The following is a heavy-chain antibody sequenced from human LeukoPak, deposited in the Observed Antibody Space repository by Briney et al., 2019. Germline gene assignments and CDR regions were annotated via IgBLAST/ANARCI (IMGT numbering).Heavy chain of an antibody. J-gene: IGHJ4*02. V-gene: IGHV3-21*01. CDR3: AREMATIRGNFDY. CDR2: ISSSSSYI. Sequence: GGSLRLSCAASGFTFSTYGMHWVRQAPGKGLEWVSSISSSSSYIYYADSVKGRFTISRDNAKNSLYLQMNSLRAEDTAVYYCAREMATIRGNFDYWGQGTLVTVSS. CDR1: GFTFSTYG. D-gene: IGHD5-24*01.